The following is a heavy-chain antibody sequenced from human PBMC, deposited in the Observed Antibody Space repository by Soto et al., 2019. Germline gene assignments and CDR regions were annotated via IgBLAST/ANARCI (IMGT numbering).Heavy chain of an antibody. J-gene: IGHJ6*03. V-gene: IGHV3-49*03. CDR1: GFTFGDYA. D-gene: IGHD1-1*01. CDR3: TKTGTTPYSYYYMDV. CDR2: IRSKAYGGTT. Sequence: GGSLRLSCTASGFTFGDYAMSWFRQAPGKGLEWVGFIRSKAYGGTTEYAASVKGRFTISRDDSKSIAYLQMNSLKTEDTAVYYCTKTGTTPYSYYYMDVWGKGTTVTVSS.